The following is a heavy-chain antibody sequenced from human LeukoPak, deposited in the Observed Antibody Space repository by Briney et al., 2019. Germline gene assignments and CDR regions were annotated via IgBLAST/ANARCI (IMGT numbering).Heavy chain of an antibody. V-gene: IGHV1-2*02. Sequence: ASVKVSCKTSGYTFTGSYLHWVRQVPRQGHEWMGWTNPSTGGTTSAQQFEGSVTMTRDTSNTTGYLERRSLRLDDTATYYSARGGAFSSITPCHEFDRWGQGTLVIASS. CDR3: ARGGAFSSITPCHEFDR. D-gene: IGHD3-10*01. J-gene: IGHJ4*02. CDR2: TNPSTGGT. CDR1: GYTFTGSY.